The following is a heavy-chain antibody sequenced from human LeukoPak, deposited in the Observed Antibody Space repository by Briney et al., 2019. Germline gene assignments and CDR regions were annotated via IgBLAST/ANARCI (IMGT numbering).Heavy chain of an antibody. V-gene: IGHV3-23*01. J-gene: IGHJ4*02. CDR3: AKALLGATRGIDY. D-gene: IGHD1-26*01. Sequence: GGSLRLSCAASGFTFSSSATSWVRQAPGKGLEWVSAISASGGSTYYADSVKGRFTISRDNSKNTLYLQLNSLRAEDTAVYYCAKALLGATRGIDYWGQGTLVTVSS. CDR2: ISASGGST. CDR1: GFTFSSSA.